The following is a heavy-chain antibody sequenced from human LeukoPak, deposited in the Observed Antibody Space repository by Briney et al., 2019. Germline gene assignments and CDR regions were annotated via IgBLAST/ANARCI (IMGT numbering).Heavy chain of an antibody. V-gene: IGHV1-18*01. CDR3: AREGAWFGESTAYYYYYMDV. D-gene: IGHD3-10*01. CDR2: ISAYNGNT. CDR1: GYTFTSYG. Sequence: GASVKVSCKASGYTFTSYGISWVRQAPGQGLEWMGWISAYNGNTNYAQKLRGRVTMTTDTSTSTAYMELRSLRSDDTAVYYCAREGAWFGESTAYYYYYMDVWGKGTTVTVSS. J-gene: IGHJ6*03.